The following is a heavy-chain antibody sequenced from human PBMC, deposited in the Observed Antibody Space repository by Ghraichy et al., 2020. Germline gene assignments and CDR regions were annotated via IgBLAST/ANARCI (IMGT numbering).Heavy chain of an antibody. D-gene: IGHD1-26*01. V-gene: IGHV4-4*07. Sequence: SETLSLTCTVSGGSINSYHWNWIRQPAGKGLEWIGRLQTTGRTDHNPSLTSRVTMSVDTSKNQFSLRLSSVTAADTAVYYCAGSRLAGGAVYYWGQGTLVTVSS. CDR3: AGSRLAGGAVYY. CDR1: GGSINSYH. J-gene: IGHJ4*02. CDR2: LQTTGRT.